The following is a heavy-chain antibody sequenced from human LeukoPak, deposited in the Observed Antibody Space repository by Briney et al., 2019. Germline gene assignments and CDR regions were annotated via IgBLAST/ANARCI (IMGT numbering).Heavy chain of an antibody. Sequence: SETLSLTCTVSGGSISSYYWSWIRQPAGKGLEWIGRIYSTGSTNYNPSLKSRVTMSVDASKNQFSLKLSSVTAADTAVYYCARSGILTGHYYYYGMDVWGQGTTVTVSS. CDR2: IYSTGST. CDR3: ARSGILTGHYYYYGMDV. J-gene: IGHJ6*02. D-gene: IGHD3-9*01. V-gene: IGHV4-4*07. CDR1: GGSISSYY.